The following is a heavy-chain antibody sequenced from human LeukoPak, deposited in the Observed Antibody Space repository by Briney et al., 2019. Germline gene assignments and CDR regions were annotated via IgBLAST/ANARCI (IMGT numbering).Heavy chain of an antibody. D-gene: IGHD3-10*01. CDR2: ISGSGGST. V-gene: IGHV3-23*01. J-gene: IGHJ4*02. Sequence: PGGSLRLSCAASGFTFSSYAMSWVRQAPGKGLEWVSAISGSGGSTYYADSVKGRFTISRDNSKNTLYLQMNSLRAEDTAVYYCARGLDGSGSYYDSPLDNWGQGTLVTVSS. CDR1: GFTFSSYA. CDR3: ARGLDGSGSYYDSPLDN.